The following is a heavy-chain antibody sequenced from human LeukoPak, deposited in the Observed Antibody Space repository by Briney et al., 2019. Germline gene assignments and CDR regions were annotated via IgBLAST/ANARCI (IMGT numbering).Heavy chain of an antibody. CDR2: ISSSSSYI. V-gene: IGHV3-21*01. D-gene: IGHD4-17*01. CDR3: ANQHDYGDYGSDY. J-gene: IGHJ4*02. Sequence: GGSLRLSCAASGFTFSSYSMNWVRQAPGKGLGWVSSISSSSSYIYYADSVKGRFTISRDNAKNSLYLQMNSLRAEDTAVYYCANQHDYGDYGSDYWGQGTLVTVSS. CDR1: GFTFSSYS.